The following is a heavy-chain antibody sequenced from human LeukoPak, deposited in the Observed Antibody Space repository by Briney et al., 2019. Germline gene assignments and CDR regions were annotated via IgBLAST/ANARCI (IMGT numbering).Heavy chain of an antibody. J-gene: IGHJ5*02. CDR2: IYYSGST. V-gene: IGHV4-59*01. D-gene: IGHD1-20*01. CDR1: GGSISFYY. Sequence: PSETLSLTCTVSGGSISFYYWSWIRQPPGKGLEWIGYIYYSGSTKYNPSLKSRVTISVDPSKNQLSLKLRSVAAADRAAYYCARGGYLDPFDPWGRGTLVTVSS. CDR3: ARGGYLDPFDP.